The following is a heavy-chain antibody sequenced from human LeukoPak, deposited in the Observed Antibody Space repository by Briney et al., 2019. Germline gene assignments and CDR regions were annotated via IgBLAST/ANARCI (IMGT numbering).Heavy chain of an antibody. D-gene: IGHD5-18*01. CDR1: GFTFSSYS. CDR3: ARDSAYSYGYRVSVPPYFDY. V-gene: IGHV3-48*04. Sequence: GGSLRLSCAASGFTFSSYSMNWVRQAPGKGLEWVSYISSSSSTIYYADSVKGRFTISRDNAKNSLYLQMNSLRAEDTAVYYCARDSAYSYGYRVSVPPYFDYWGQGTLVTVSS. CDR2: ISSSSSTI. J-gene: IGHJ4*02.